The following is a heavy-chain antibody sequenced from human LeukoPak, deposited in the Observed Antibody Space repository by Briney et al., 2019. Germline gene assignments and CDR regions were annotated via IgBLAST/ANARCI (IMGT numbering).Heavy chain of an antibody. Sequence: PGGSLRLSCTVSGFTVGTNSMSWVRQAPGKGLEWVSYISSSGSTIYSADSVKGRFTISRDNAKNSLYLQMTSLRAEDTAVYYCARDNYDSSGPYYFDYWGQGTLVTVSS. CDR1: GFTVGTNS. D-gene: IGHD3-22*01. J-gene: IGHJ4*02. CDR3: ARDNYDSSGPYYFDY. CDR2: ISSSGSTI. V-gene: IGHV3-11*04.